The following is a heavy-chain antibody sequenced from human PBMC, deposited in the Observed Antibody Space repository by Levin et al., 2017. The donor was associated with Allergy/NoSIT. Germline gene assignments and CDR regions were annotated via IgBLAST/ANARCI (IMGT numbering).Heavy chain of an antibody. D-gene: IGHD2-8*01. V-gene: IGHV4-4*07. CDR2: IHTRGTA. CDR3: ERQDILQIYDTNNYPPLDA. J-gene: IGHJ5*02. CDR1: GGSLSSHY. Sequence: SETLSLTCSLSGGSLSSHYWTWIRQPAGKGLEWIGRIHTRGTANYNPSLKSRVTMSVDTSRNQFSLSLISVTAADTAIYYCERQDILQIYDTNNYPPLDAWGQGIPVTVSS.